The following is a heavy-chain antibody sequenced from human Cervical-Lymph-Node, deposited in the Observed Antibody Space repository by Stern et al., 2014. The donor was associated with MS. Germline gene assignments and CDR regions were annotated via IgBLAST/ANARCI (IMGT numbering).Heavy chain of an antibody. Sequence: VQLVESGGGVVQPGRSLRLSCAASGFTFSAYGMHWVRQAPGKGLEWVAVISADGTLKFYGDSVKGRLTISRDNSKNTLFLQMNSLRAEDTAVYYCAKGDNWRRLNPWGQGTLVTVSS. J-gene: IGHJ5*02. CDR2: ISADGTLK. D-gene: IGHD1-20*01. CDR1: GFTFSAYG. CDR3: AKGDNWRRLNP. V-gene: IGHV3-30*18.